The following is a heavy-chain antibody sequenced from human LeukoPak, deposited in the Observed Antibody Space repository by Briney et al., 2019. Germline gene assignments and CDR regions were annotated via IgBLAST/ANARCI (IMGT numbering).Heavy chain of an antibody. CDR2: ISDHGKSR. J-gene: IGHJ5*02. CDR1: GFIFSNYE. Sequence: GGSLRLSCAASGFIFSNYEMNWVRQTPGKGLEWVSYISDHGKSRNYVDSVKGRFAISRDNAKNSLYLQMNSLRVEDTAVYYCARDGTVTAGPFDPWGRGTLVTVSS. V-gene: IGHV3-48*03. D-gene: IGHD4-11*01. CDR3: ARDGTVTAGPFDP.